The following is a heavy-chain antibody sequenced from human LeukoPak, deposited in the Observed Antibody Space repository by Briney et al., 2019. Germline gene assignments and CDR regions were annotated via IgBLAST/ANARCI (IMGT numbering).Heavy chain of an antibody. Sequence: GGSLRLSCAASGLTFSSYAMSSVSQAPGKGLGWVSGIIEKGDIIYYANSAKGRFTICRDNSKNTLYLQMNSLRAEETAVYYCAKLGGQEVYNYYVGVWGKGTTVAVSS. J-gene: IGHJ6*03. CDR3: AKLGGQEVYNYYVGV. V-gene: IGHV3-23*01. D-gene: IGHD3-16*01. CDR1: GLTFSSYA. CDR2: IIEKGDII.